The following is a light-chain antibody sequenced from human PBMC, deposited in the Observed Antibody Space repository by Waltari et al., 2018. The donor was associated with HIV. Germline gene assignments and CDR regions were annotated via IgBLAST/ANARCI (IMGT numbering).Light chain of an antibody. Sequence: QTVVTQEPSLTVSPGGTVTLTCASSTGAVTSDYYPTWFQQKPGQAPRVLIYRTSSRLSWAPVLFSGSLLGGKAALTLSGVQPEDEAEYYCLLYYGGGRPYVFGTGTKVTVL. CDR2: RTS. V-gene: IGLV7-43*01. CDR3: LLYYGGGRPYV. J-gene: IGLJ1*01. CDR1: TGAVTSDYY.